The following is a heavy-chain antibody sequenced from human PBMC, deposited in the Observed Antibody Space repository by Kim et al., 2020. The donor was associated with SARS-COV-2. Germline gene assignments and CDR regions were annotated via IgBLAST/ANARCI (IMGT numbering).Heavy chain of an antibody. CDR1: GFTFTSHW. CDR3: ARETYGSGTREFDY. D-gene: IGHD3-10*01. CDR2: VTSDGSRI. J-gene: IGHJ4*02. Sequence: GGSLRLSCAASGFTFTSHWMHWVRQAPGKGLVWVSHVTSDGSRISYADSVKGRFTVSRDNAKNTLYLQMNSLRAEDTAVYYCARETYGSGTREFDYWGQGTLVTVSS. V-gene: IGHV3-74*01.